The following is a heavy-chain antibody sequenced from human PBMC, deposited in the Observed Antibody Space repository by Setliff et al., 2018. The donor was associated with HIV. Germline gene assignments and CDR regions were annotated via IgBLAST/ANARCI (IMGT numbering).Heavy chain of an antibody. J-gene: IGHJ4*02. CDR3: ARVRYCGSPSCRKEFDF. D-gene: IGHD2-21*01. CDR1: GFTFSRYG. CDR2: ISDSDNST. V-gene: IGHV3-23*01. Sequence: PGGSLRLSCAASGFTFSRYGMNWVRQAPGKGLEWVSTISDSDNSTYYADSVMGRFTISRDNSKNTLYLQMNGLRAEDTAVYYCARVRYCGSPSCRKEFDFWGQGTLVTVSS.